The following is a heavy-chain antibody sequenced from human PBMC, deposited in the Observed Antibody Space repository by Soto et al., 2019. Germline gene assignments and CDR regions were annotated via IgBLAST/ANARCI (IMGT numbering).Heavy chain of an antibody. CDR3: ARRYYYVSIGYYKNHFLNDY. J-gene: IGHJ4*02. CDR1: GFTFSDYY. V-gene: IGHV3-11*06. CDR2: ISSSSSYT. D-gene: IGHD3-22*01. Sequence: GGSLRLSCAASGFTFSDYYMSWIRQAPGKGLEWVSYISSSSSYTNYADSVKGRFTISRDNAKNSLYLQMNSLRAEDTAVYYCARRYYYVSIGYYKNHFLNDYWGQGTLVTVAS.